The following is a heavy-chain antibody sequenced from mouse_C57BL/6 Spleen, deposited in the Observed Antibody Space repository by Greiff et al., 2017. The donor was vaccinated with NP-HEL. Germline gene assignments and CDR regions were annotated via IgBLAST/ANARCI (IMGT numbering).Heavy chain of an antibody. CDR2: IDPSDSYT. J-gene: IGHJ1*03. V-gene: IGHV1-69*01. CDR1: GYTFTSYW. D-gene: IGHD1-1*01. CDR3: ARNYGSSRWDFDV. Sequence: QVHVKQPGAELVMPGASVKLSCKASGYTFTSYWMHWVKQRPGQGLEWIGEIDPSDSYTNYNQKFKGKSTLTVDKSSSTAYMQLSSLTSEDSAVYYCARNYGSSRWDFDVWGTGTTVTVSS.